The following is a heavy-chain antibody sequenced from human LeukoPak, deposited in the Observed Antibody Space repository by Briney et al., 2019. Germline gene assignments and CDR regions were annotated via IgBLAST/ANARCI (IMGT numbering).Heavy chain of an antibody. CDR3: AKDSVVVVAATHRAYFDY. CDR1: GFTFSSYA. CDR2: ISGSGGST. Sequence: GGSLRLSCAASGFTFSSYAMSWVRQAPGQGLEWVSAISGSGGSTYYADSVKGRFTISRDNSKNTLYLQMNSPRAEDTAVYYCAKDSVVVVAATHRAYFDYWGQGTLVTVSS. D-gene: IGHD2-15*01. J-gene: IGHJ4*02. V-gene: IGHV3-23*01.